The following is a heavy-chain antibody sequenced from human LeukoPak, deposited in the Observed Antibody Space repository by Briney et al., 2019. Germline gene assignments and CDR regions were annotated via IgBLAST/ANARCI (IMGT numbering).Heavy chain of an antibody. V-gene: IGHV3-23*01. J-gene: IGHJ4*02. CDR1: GFTFRNYA. Sequence: PGGSLRLSCAASGFTFRNYAMTWVRQAQGKGLEWVSAISGSGGSTYYADSVKGRFTISRDNPKNTLYLQMNSLRAEDTAVYYCAKGVDYDSSGYWNYWGQGTLVTVSS. CDR3: AKGVDYDSSGYWNY. D-gene: IGHD3-22*01. CDR2: ISGSGGST.